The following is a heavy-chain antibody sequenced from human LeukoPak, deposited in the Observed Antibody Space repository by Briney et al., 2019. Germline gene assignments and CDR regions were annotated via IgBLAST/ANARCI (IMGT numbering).Heavy chain of an antibody. Sequence: ASVKVSCKASGYTFTSYYMHWVRQAPGQGLEWMGWINPNSGGTNYAQKFQGRVTMTRDTSISTAYMELSRLRSDDTAVYYCARVRRIAVAGTVPPTSFWFDPWGQGTLVTVSS. J-gene: IGHJ5*02. CDR1: GYTFTSYY. CDR3: ARVRRIAVAGTVPPTSFWFDP. CDR2: INPNSGGT. D-gene: IGHD6-19*01. V-gene: IGHV1-2*02.